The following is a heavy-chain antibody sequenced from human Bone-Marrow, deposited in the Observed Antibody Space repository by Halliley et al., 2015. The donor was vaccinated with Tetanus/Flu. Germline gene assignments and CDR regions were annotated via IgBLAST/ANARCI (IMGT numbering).Heavy chain of an antibody. CDR2: IFQRGNT. D-gene: IGHD3-3*01. J-gene: IGHJ4*02. V-gene: IGHV4-34*12. Sequence: KGRGWIGEIFQRGNTNYTPSLKSRVPISLDRSKNPFSLSLTSVTAADTAVYYCVANGFYSLDYWGQGTLVSVSS. CDR3: VANGFYSLDY.